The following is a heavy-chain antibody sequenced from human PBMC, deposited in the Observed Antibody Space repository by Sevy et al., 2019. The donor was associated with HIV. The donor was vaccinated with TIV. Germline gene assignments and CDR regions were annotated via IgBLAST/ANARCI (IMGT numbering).Heavy chain of an antibody. J-gene: IGHJ6*02. CDR1: GFTVSSNY. CDR2: IYSGGST. Sequence: GGSLRISCAASGFTVSSNYMSWVRQAPGKGLEWVSVIYSGGSTYYADSVKGRFTISRDNSKNTLYLQMNSLRAEDTAVYYCARDRSRQYGIDVLGQGTTVTVSS. V-gene: IGHV3-53*01. CDR3: ARDRSRQYGIDV.